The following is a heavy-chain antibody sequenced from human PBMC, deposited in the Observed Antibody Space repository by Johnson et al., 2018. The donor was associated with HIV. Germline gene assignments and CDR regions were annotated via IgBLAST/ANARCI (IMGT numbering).Heavy chain of an antibody. CDR1: GFTFSSYA. J-gene: IGHJ3*02. V-gene: IGHV3-30*04. D-gene: IGHD1-1*01. Sequence: QVLLVESGGGAVRPGGSLRISCAASGFTFSSYAMHWVRQAPGKGLEWVAVISYDGSNKYYADSVKGRFTISRDNSKNTLYLQMNSLRAEDTAVYYCATDHAEGCGPRTSARPCNAFDIWGQGTMVTVSS. CDR3: ATDHAEGCGPRTSARPCNAFDI. CDR2: ISYDGSNK.